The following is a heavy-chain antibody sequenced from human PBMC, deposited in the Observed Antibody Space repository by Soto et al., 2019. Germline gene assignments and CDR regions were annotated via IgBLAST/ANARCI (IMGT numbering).Heavy chain of an antibody. V-gene: IGHV1-69*13. CDR3: ATGGVSYSSSWYIHPGGPYGMDV. J-gene: IGHJ6*02. D-gene: IGHD6-13*01. CDR2: IMAILCTA. CDR1: VGPFSSYA. Sequence: SVKVSYKACVGPFSSYAIRLVRQAPGQGLEWIGGIMAILCTANYAQKFQGRVTITADESTSTAYMELSSLRSEDTAVYYCATGGVSYSSSWYIHPGGPYGMDVWGQGTTVTVSS.